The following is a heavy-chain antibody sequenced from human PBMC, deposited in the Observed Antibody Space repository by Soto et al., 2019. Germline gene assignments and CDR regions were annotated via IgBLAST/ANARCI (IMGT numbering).Heavy chain of an antibody. CDR2: ISYDGSNK. Sequence: GKGLEWVAVISYDGSNKYYADSVKGRFTISRDNSKNTLYLQMNSLRAEDTSLYFQAKDGIRGDGSVSAFLLNRSSDL. J-gene: IGHJ2*01. D-gene: IGHD2-21*02. CDR3: AKDGIRGDGSVSAFLLNRSSDL. V-gene: IGHV3-30-3*02.